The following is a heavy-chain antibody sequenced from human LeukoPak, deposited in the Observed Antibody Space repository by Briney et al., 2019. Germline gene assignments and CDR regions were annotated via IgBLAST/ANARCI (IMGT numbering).Heavy chain of an antibody. CDR2: ISSSGSTI. J-gene: IGHJ4*02. V-gene: IGHV3-48*03. D-gene: IGHD6-13*01. CDR3: ARLPSSSPYYFDY. Sequence: GGSLRLSCAGSGFTFSSYEMNWVRQAPGKGLEWVSYISSSGSTIYYTDSVKGRFTISRDNAKNSLYLQMNSLRAEDTAFYYCARLPSSSPYYFDYWGQGTLVTVSS. CDR1: GFTFSSYE.